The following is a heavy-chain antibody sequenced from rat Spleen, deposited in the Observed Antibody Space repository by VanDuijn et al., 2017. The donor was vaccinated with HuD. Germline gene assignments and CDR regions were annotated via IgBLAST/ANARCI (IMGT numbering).Heavy chain of an antibody. J-gene: IGHJ2*01. Sequence: QVQLKESGPGLVQPSQTLSLTCTVSGFSLTSYDIHWVRQPPGKGLEWMGVIWGYVNTHYNPALKTRLSISRDTSKSQVFLKMNSLQTEDTAIYVCTRAYYHSGDGFFDYWGQGVMVTVSS. CDR1: GFSLTSYD. V-gene: IGHV2-13*01. D-gene: IGHD1-1*01. CDR3: TRAYYHSGDGFFDY. CDR2: IWGYVNT.